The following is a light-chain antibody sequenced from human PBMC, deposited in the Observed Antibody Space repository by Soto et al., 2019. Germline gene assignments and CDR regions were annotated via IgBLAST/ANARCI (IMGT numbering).Light chain of an antibody. J-gene: IGLJ3*02. CDR1: SSDVGGYNY. CDR3: SSYTLSSTLV. V-gene: IGLV2-14*01. Sequence: QSALTQPASVSGSPGQSITISCTGTSSDVGGYNYVSWYQQHPGKAPKLMIYEVSNRPSGVANRFYGSKSGNTASLTLSGLQAEDEADYYCSSYTLSSTLVLGGGTKLTVL. CDR2: EVS.